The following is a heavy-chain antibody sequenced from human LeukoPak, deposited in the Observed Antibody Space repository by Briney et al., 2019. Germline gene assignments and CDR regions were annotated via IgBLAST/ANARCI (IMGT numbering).Heavy chain of an antibody. V-gene: IGHV1-2*02. CDR2: INPNGGGT. CDR3: ATLGGHSLAGHFGY. D-gene: IGHD3-16*01. J-gene: IGHJ4*02. Sequence: ASVKVSCKSSGYTFTACHMHWVRQAPGQGLEWMGWINPNGGGTVYAQKFRGRVTMTTDTSIATGFTELSSLTSDDTAVYCCATLGGHSLAGHFGYWGQGTLVTVSS. CDR1: GYTFTACH.